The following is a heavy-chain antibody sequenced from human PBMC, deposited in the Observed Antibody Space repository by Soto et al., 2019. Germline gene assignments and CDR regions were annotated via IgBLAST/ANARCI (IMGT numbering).Heavy chain of an antibody. Sequence: SETLSLTCAVYGGSFSGYYWSWIRQPPGKGLEWIGEINHSGSTNYNPSLKSRVTISVDTSKNQFSLKLSSVTAADTAVYYCARGRGRNGYITMVRGVLDYWGQGTLVTVSS. J-gene: IGHJ4*02. CDR3: ARGRGRNGYITMVRGVLDY. D-gene: IGHD3-10*01. V-gene: IGHV4-34*01. CDR2: INHSGST. CDR1: GGSFSGYY.